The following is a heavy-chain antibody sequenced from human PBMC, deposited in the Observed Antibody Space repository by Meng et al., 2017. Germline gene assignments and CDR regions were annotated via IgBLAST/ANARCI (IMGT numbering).Heavy chain of an antibody. CDR1: GKTCPDYW. D-gene: IGHD6-13*01. J-gene: IGHJ4*02. CDR2: INPKSGDT. V-gene: IGHV1-2*03. CDR3: ARDEDISAAGKLFGDY. Sequence: QVQLGQFGCEVTMLGASEKVFCKASGKTCPDYWLHWEQRVPVQGLEWMGRINPKSGDTHYAQRFQGRVTMTGNTSISTAYMELSGLRSDDTAMYYCARDEDISAAGKLFGDYWGQGTLVTVSS.